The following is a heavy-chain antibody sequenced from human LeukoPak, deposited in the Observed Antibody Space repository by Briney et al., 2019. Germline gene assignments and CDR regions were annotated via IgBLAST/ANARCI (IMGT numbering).Heavy chain of an antibody. D-gene: IGHD1-1*01. CDR3: ARKVWHNWNDVGPHTWSWPGYYFDY. J-gene: IGHJ4*01. V-gene: IGHV4-34*01. Sequence: PSETLSLTCAVYGGSFSGYYWSWIRQPPGKGLEWIGEINHSGSTNYNPSLKSRVTISVDTSKNQFSLKLSSVTAADTAVYYCARKVWHNWNDVGPHTWSWPGYYFDYCGHGTLVTVSS. CDR2: INHSGST. CDR1: GGSFSGYY.